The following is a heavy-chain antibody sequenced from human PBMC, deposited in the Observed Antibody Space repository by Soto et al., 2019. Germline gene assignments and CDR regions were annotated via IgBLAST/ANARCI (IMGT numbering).Heavy chain of an antibody. Sequence: QVQLVQSGAEVKKPGASVKVSCKASGYTFTGYYMHWVRQSTGQGLEWMGWINPNSVGTNYAQKFQVRVTMTRDTSIITAYMELSRLRSDDTAVYYCARVDPGGPSRGWYSFDYWGQGTLVTVSS. CDR1: GYTFTGYY. V-gene: IGHV1-2*02. J-gene: IGHJ4*02. D-gene: IGHD6-19*01. CDR3: ARVDPGGPSRGWYSFDY. CDR2: INPNSVGT.